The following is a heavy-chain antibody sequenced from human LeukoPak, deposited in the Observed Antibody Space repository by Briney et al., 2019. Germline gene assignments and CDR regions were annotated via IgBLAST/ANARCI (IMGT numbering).Heavy chain of an antibody. CDR3: VRGTGY. Sequence: GGSLRLSCSVSGFTFSTYVMHWVRQAPGKGLEYVSPISIKGDNTYYADSVKGRFTISRDNSKNTLYLQMSSLRADDTAVYYCVRGTGYWGQGTLVTVSS. J-gene: IGHJ4*02. V-gene: IGHV3-64D*06. CDR2: ISIKGDNT. CDR1: GFTFSTYV.